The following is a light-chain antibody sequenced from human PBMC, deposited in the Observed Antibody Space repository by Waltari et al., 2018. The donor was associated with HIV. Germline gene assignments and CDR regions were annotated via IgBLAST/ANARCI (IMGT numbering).Light chain of an antibody. CDR2: RND. J-gene: IGLJ6*01. V-gene: IGLV1-47*01. CDR3: ASWDDALSSWL. Sequence: QSGLRQPPSTSRPPGQRVVISCSGSHSNVGQHYVSWFQQLPGAAPRLLIYRNDRRPSGVPDRFTAAKSGSSASLVISGLRSDDEAEYFCASWDDALSSWLFGGGTKLTVL. CDR1: HSNVGQHY.